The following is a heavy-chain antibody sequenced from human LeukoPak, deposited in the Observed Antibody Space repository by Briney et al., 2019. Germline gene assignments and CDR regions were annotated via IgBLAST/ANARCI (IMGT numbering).Heavy chain of an antibody. CDR3: ARDIVPPGIFWDY. J-gene: IGHJ4*02. V-gene: IGHV3-23*01. Sequence: GGSMRLSCAASGFTFSSYDMIWVRQAPGRGLEWVSAITVSGVSTFYADSVKGRFTISRDNSKNTLYLQMNSLRAEDTAVYYCARDIVPPGIFWDYWGQGTLVTVSS. CDR1: GFTFSSYD. D-gene: IGHD2-2*01. CDR2: ITVSGVST.